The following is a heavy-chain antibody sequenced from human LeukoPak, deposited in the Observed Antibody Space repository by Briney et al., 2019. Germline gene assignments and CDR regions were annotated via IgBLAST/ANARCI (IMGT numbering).Heavy chain of an antibody. CDR3: TTDPDSAYYDFWSGYSPIDY. V-gene: IGHV3-15*01. CDR1: GFTFSNAW. Sequence: GGSLRLSCAASGFTFSNAWMSWVRQAPGKGLEWVGRIKSKTDGGTTDYAAPVKGRFTISRDDSKSTLYLQMNSLKTEDTAVYYCTTDPDSAYYDFWSGYSPIDYWGQGTLVTVPS. CDR2: IKSKTDGGTT. D-gene: IGHD3-3*01. J-gene: IGHJ4*02.